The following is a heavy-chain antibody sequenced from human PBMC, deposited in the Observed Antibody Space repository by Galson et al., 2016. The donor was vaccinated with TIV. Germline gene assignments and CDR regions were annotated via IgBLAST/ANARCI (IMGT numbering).Heavy chain of an antibody. CDR2: INPSDGGT. CDR3: ARRFYFDY. V-gene: IGHV1-46*01. Sequence: SVKVSCKASGYTLTRYYIHWLRQAPGQGPEWMGIINPSDGGTTYAPKFQGRVTMTRDTSTATVYMELSGLRSEDTAIYYCARRFYFDYWGQGTLVTVSS. CDR1: GYTLTRYY. J-gene: IGHJ4*02.